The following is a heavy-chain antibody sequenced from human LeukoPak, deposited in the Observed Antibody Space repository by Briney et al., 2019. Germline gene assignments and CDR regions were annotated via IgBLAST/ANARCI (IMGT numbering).Heavy chain of an antibody. Sequence: PGGSLRLSCAASGFTFSLYAMSWVRQAPGKGLEWVSTITSSGDRTYYADSVKGRFTISRDNSKNTLYLQMNSLRAEDTAVYYCAKDDILTGYPWDAFDIWGQGTMVTVSS. CDR3: AKDDILTGYPWDAFDI. V-gene: IGHV3-23*01. D-gene: IGHD3-9*01. CDR2: ITSSGDRT. J-gene: IGHJ3*02. CDR1: GFTFSLYA.